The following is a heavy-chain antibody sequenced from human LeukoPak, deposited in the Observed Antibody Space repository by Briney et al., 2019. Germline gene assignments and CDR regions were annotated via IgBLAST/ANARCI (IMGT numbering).Heavy chain of an antibody. CDR3: TTDLNGEANYDILTGYLNFDY. J-gene: IGHJ4*02. CDR1: GFTFSNAW. D-gene: IGHD3-9*01. CDR2: IKSKTDGGTT. V-gene: IGHV3-15*01. Sequence: GGSLRLSCAASGFTFSNAWMSWVRQAPGKGLEWVGRIKSKTDGGTTDYAAPVKGRFTISRDDSKNTLYLQMNSLKTEDTAVYYCTTDLNGEANYDILTGYLNFDYWGQGTLVTVSS.